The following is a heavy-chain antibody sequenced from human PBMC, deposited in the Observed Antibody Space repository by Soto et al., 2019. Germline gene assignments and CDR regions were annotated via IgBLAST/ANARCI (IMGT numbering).Heavy chain of an antibody. J-gene: IGHJ6*02. V-gene: IGHV1-69*01. D-gene: IGHD6-6*01. Sequence: QVQLVQSGAEVKKPGSSVKVSCKASGGTFSSYAISWVRQAPGQGLEWMGGIIPIFGTANYAQKFQGRVTITVDESTSTAYMELSSLRSEDTAVYYCARQGGAAPDYYYYYGMDVWGQGTTVTVSS. CDR1: GGTFSSYA. CDR3: ARQGGAAPDYYYYYGMDV. CDR2: IIPIFGTA.